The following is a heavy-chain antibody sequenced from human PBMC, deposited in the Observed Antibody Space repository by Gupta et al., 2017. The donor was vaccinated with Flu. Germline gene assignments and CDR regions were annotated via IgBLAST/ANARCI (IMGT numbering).Heavy chain of an antibody. Sequence: QVQLQQWGAGLLKPSETLSLTCAVYGGSFSGYYWSWLRQPPGKGLEWIGESNHSGSTNYNPSLKSRVTISVDTSKNQFSLKLSSVTAAETAVYYCARGSVVAGTNFSFDYWGQGTLVTVSS. V-gene: IGHV4-34*01. CDR1: GGSFSGYY. J-gene: IGHJ4*02. CDR3: ARGSVVAGTNFSFDY. CDR2: SNHSGST. D-gene: IGHD6-19*01.